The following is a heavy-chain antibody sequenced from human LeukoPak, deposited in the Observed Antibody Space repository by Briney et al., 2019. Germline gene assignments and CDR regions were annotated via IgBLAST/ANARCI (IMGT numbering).Heavy chain of an antibody. V-gene: IGHV1-18*01. J-gene: IGHJ6*02. Sequence: ASVEVSCKASGYTFTSYGISWVRQAPGQGLEWMGWISAYNGNTNYAQKLQGRVTMTTDTSTSTAYMELRSLRSDDTAVYYCARDRGGVVVAANYYYYYGMDVWGQGTTVTVSS. D-gene: IGHD2-15*01. CDR1: GYTFTSYG. CDR3: ARDRGGVVVAANYYYYYGMDV. CDR2: ISAYNGNT.